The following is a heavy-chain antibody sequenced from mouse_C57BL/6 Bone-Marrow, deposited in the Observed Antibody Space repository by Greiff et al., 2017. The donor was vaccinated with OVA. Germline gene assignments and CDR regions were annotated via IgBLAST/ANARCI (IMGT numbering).Heavy chain of an antibody. D-gene: IGHD4-1*01. J-gene: IGHJ3*01. CDR3: ARGTGTLAY. CDR2: INPSSGYT. V-gene: IGHV1-4*01. Sequence: QVQLQQSGAELARPGASVKMSCKASGYTFTSYTMHWVKQRPGQGLEWIGYINPSSGYTKYNQKFKDKATLTADKSASTAYMQLSSLTSEDSAVYYCARGTGTLAYWGQGTLVTVSA. CDR1: GYTFTSYT.